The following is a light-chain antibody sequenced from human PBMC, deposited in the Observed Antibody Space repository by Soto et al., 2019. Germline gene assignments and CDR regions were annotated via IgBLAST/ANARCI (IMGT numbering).Light chain of an antibody. Sequence: QSALTQPRSASGSPGQSVTISCTGTSXDVGDYNYVSWYQQHPGKAPKLMIYEVSKRPSGVPDRFSGSKSGNTASLTVSGLQAEDEADYYCSSYAGSNKNVFGTGTKVTVL. CDR1: SXDVGDYNY. J-gene: IGLJ1*01. CDR2: EVS. V-gene: IGLV2-8*01. CDR3: SSYAGSNKNV.